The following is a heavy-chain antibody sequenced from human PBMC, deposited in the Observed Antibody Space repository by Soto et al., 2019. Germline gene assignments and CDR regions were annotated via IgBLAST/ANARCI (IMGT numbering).Heavy chain of an antibody. Sequence: EVQLLESGGGLVQPGGSLRLSCAASGFTVSSNYMSWVRQAPGKGLEWVSVIYSGGSTYYADSVKGRFTISRDNSKNTLYLQMNSLRAEDTAVYYCARALCSGGSCYPTYYYYYGMDVWGQGTTVTVSS. CDR3: ARALCSGGSCYPTYYYYYGMDV. V-gene: IGHV3-53*01. J-gene: IGHJ6*02. CDR1: GFTVSSNY. D-gene: IGHD2-15*01. CDR2: IYSGGST.